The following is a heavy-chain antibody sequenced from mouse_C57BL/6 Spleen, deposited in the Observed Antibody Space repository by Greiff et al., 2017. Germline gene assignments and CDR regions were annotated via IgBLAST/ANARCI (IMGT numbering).Heavy chain of an antibody. CDR2: INPGSGGT. Sequence: VQLQQSGAELVRPGTSVKVSCKASGYAFTNYLIEWVKQRPGQGLEWIGVINPGSGGTNYNEKFKGKATLTADKSSSTAYMQLSSLTSEDSAVYFCAVYGNDWYFDVWGTGTTVTVSS. J-gene: IGHJ1*03. CDR3: AVYGNDWYFDV. D-gene: IGHD2-1*01. V-gene: IGHV1-54*01. CDR1: GYAFTNYL.